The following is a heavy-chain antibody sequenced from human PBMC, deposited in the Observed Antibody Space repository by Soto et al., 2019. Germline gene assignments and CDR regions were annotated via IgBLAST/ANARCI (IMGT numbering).Heavy chain of an antibody. J-gene: IGHJ2*01. CDR2: MSTSNGDT. V-gene: IGHV1-18*01. CDR3: ARARYFATGNRQWWYFDL. CDR1: GYMFITYG. D-gene: IGHD6-19*01. Sequence: ASVKVSCKASGYMFITYGFNWVRQAPGQGLEWMGWMSTSNGDTKTAQKFQGRLTMTSETSTNTVSMELTNLRSDDTAVYYCARARYFATGNRQWWYFDLWGRGSLVTVSA.